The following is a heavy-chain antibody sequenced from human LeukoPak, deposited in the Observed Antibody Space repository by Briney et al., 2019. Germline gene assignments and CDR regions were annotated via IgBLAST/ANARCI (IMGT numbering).Heavy chain of an antibody. J-gene: IGHJ4*02. CDR3: AREVRRDGYTLPDY. Sequence: SGTLSLTCTVSGGSISSYYWSWIRQPPGKGLEWIGYIYYSGSTNYNPSLKSRVTISVDTSKNQFSLKLSSVTAADTAVYYCAREVRRDGYTLPDYWGQGTLVTVSS. D-gene: IGHD5-24*01. CDR2: IYYSGST. V-gene: IGHV4-59*01. CDR1: GGSISSYY.